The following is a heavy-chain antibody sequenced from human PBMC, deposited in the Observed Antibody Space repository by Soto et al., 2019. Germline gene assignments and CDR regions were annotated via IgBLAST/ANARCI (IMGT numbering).Heavy chain of an antibody. D-gene: IGHD3-22*01. J-gene: IGHJ3*02. CDR3: ACGELSGYPLRGDAFDI. CDR2: ISAYNGNT. Sequence: ASLKVSRKPSVYTFTIYVISWVRQAPGQGLERMGWISAYNGNTNNAQTLQGRVTMTTDTSTSTAYMELRSLRCDDTAVYYWACGELSGYPLRGDAFDIWGQGTMVTVSS. V-gene: IGHV1-18*01. CDR1: VYTFTIYV.